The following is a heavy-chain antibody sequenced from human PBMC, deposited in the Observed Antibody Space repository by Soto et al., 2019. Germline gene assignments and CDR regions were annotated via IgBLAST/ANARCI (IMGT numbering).Heavy chain of an antibody. CDR1: GFTFSDYY. CDR3: ARDYSSSWYSYYYYGMDV. J-gene: IGHJ6*02. CDR2: ISSSGSTI. D-gene: IGHD6-13*01. Sequence: GGSLRLSCAASGFTFSDYYMSWIRQAPGKGLEWVSYISSSGSTIYYADSVKGRFTISRDNAKNSLYLQMNSLRAEDTAVYYCARDYSSSWYSYYYYGMDVWGQGTTVTV. V-gene: IGHV3-11*01.